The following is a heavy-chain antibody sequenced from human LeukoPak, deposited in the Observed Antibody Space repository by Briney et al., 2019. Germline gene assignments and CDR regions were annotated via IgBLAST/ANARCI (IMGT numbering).Heavy chain of an antibody. D-gene: IGHD6-25*01. CDR2: ISTSGSTV. CDR3: ARDRGRYYMDV. CDR1: GFTFSSYE. Sequence: GGSLRLSCAASGFTFSSYEMNWVRQAPGKGLEWVSYISTSGSTVYYADSVKGRFTVSRDNAKNSLYLQMNSLRAGDTAVYYCARDRGRYYMDVWGKGTTVTISS. J-gene: IGHJ6*03. V-gene: IGHV3-48*03.